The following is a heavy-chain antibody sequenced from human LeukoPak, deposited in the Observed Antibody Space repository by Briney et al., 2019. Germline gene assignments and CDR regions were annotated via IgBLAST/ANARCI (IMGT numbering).Heavy chain of an antibody. CDR2: INHSGST. CDR3: ARKLRWSPTLDY. V-gene: IGHV4-38-2*02. J-gene: IGHJ4*02. Sequence: SETLSLTCTVSGYSLSSGYYWGWIRPPPGKGLEWIGEINHSGSTNYNPSLKSRVTISVDTSKNQFSLKLSSVTAADTAVYYCARKLRWSPTLDYWGQGTLVTVSS. CDR1: GYSLSSGYY. D-gene: IGHD4-23*01.